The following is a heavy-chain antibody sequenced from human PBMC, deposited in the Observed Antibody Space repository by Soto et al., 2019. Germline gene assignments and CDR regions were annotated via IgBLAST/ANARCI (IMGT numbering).Heavy chain of an antibody. D-gene: IGHD3-10*01. V-gene: IGHV4-39*01. CDR1: GGSISSSSYY. Sequence: ETLSLTCTVSGGSISSSSYYWGWIRQPPGKGLEWIGSIYYSGSTYYNPSLKSRVTISVDTSKNQFSLKLSSVTAADTAVYYCARPKGRWFGELLFPERYWYFDLWGRGTLVTVSS. CDR2: IYYSGST. CDR3: ARPKGRWFGELLFPERYWYFDL. J-gene: IGHJ2*01.